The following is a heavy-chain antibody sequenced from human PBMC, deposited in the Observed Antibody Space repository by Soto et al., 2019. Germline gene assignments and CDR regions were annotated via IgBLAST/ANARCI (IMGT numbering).Heavy chain of an antibody. J-gene: IGHJ3*01. CDR3: ARRVDAFDV. CDR2: IYPGNSDT. CDR1: GYSFTSYW. V-gene: IGHV5-51*01. Sequence: VESLTIVCQVPGYSFTSYWIVWVRQMPGKGLEWMGIIYPGNSDTRYSPSFQGQVTISADKSVRTAYLQWSSLKASDTSIYYCARRVDAFDVWGQGTMVTVSS.